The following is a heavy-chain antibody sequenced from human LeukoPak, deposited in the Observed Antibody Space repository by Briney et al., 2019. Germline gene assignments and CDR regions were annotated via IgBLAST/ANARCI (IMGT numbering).Heavy chain of an antibody. D-gene: IGHD3-3*01. Sequence: PSETLSLTCAVYGGSFSGYYWSWIRQPPGKGLEWIGYIYYSGSTNYNPSLKSRVTISVDTSKNQFSLKLSSVTAADTAVYYCARGNYDFWSGYSVSWGQGTLVTVSS. J-gene: IGHJ5*02. CDR3: ARGNYDFWSGYSVS. CDR2: IYYSGST. CDR1: GGSFSGYY. V-gene: IGHV4-59*01.